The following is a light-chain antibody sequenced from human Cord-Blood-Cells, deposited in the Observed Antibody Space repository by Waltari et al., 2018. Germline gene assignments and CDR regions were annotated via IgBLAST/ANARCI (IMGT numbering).Light chain of an antibody. V-gene: IGLV6-57*01. CDR1: SGSLDSQH. CDR3: HSYESSNWV. J-gene: IGLJ3*02. CDR2: EDN. Sequence: NFMLTQPHSVSEPPGKTVTISCTRSSGSLDSQHVQWYPQRPCSSPTPVIYEDNQRPSGVPDRFAGSIYSSTNSASITISGLKTKDEADYYCHSYESSNWVFGGGTKLTVL.